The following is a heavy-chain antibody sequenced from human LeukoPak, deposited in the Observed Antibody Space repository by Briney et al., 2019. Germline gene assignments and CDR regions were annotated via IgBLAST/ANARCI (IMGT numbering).Heavy chain of an antibody. CDR3: ARDGATYYDFWSGSILSL. Sequence: SETLSPTCTVSGGSISRHYWSWIRQAPGKGLEWIGSIYHSGSTYYNPSLKSRVTISVDTSKNQFSLKLSSVTAADTAVYYCARDGATYYDFWSGSILSLWGQGTLVTVSS. CDR2: IYHSGST. CDR1: GGSISRHY. J-gene: IGHJ4*02. V-gene: IGHV4-38-2*02. D-gene: IGHD3-3*01.